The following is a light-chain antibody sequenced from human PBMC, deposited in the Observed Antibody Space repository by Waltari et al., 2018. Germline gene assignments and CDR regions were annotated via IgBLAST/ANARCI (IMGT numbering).Light chain of an antibody. V-gene: IGLV1-44*01. CDR3: EAWDDSLNGQV. Sequence: HSVMTQPPSASGTPGQRVTISCSGSNSNSGSNTLNWYQQLPGAAPKLLIYYNNQRPSGVPDRFSGSKSGTSASLAISGLQSEDEADYYCEAWDDSLNGQVFGGGTKLTVL. J-gene: IGLJ3*02. CDR1: NSNSGSNT. CDR2: YNN.